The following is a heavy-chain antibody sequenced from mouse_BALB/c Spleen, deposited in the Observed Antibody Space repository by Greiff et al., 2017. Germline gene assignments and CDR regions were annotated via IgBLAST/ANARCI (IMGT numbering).Heavy chain of an antibody. J-gene: IGHJ3*01. CDR2: INPSTGYT. CDR3: ARSTVVAKVAY. D-gene: IGHD1-1*01. V-gene: IGHV1-7*01. CDR1: GYTFTSYW. Sequence: QVQLKESGAELAKPGASVKMSCKASGYTFTSYWMHWVKQRPGQGLEWIGYINPSTGYTEYNQKFKDKATLTADKSSSTAYMQLSSLTSEDSAVYYCARSTVVAKVAYWGQGTLVTVSA.